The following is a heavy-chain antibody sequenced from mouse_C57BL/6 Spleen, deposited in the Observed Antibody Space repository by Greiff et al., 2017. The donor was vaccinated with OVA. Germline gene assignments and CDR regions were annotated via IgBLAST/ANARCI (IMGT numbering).Heavy chain of an antibody. J-gene: IGHJ1*03. CDR1: GYTFTSYW. D-gene: IGHD1-1*01. CDR3: ARSIYYYGSRGYFDV. V-gene: IGHV1-69*01. CDR2: IDPSDSYT. Sequence: QVQLQQPGAELVMPGASVKLSCKASGYTFTSYWMHWVQQRPGQGLEWIGEIDPSDSYTNSNQKFTGKSTLTVDKSSSTAYMQLSSLTSEDSAVYYCARSIYYYGSRGYFDVWGTGTTVTVSS.